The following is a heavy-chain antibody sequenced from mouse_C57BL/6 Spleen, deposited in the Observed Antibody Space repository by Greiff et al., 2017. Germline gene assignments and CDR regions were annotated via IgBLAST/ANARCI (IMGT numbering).Heavy chain of an antibody. CDR2: ISPGDGDT. CDR3: AGATVVVDY. J-gene: IGHJ2*01. V-gene: IGHV1-82*01. D-gene: IGHD1-1*01. CDR1: GYAFSSSW. Sequence: QVQLQQSGPELVKPGASVKISCTASGYAFSSSWMNWVKQRPGKGLEWIGRISPGDGDTNSNGKFKGKATLTADKPSSTAYMQLGSLTSEDSAVYFGAGATVVVDYWGQGTTLTVSS.